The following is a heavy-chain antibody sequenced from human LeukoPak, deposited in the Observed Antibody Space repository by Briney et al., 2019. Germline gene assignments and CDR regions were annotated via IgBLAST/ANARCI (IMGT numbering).Heavy chain of an antibody. CDR1: GGSISTYY. J-gene: IGHJ5*02. Sequence: SETLSLTCSVAGGSISTYYWNWIRQTPGKGLEWIGHISYGNTDYNPSLKGRVTISVDTSKNQTSVTAADTAVYYCARDKAHSYGRYFDPWGQGALVIVSS. CDR2: ISYGNT. V-gene: IGHV4-59*01. D-gene: IGHD5-18*01. CDR3: ARDKAHSYGRYFDP.